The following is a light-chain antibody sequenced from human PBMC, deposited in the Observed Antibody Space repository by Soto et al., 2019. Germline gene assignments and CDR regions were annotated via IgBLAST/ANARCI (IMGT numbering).Light chain of an antibody. CDR2: RND. Sequence: QSVLTQPSSVSGTPGQGVTISCSGSISNIGNNYVYWFQQLPGTAPKVLTNRNDQRPSGVPDRFSGSKSGTSASLAISGLRYEDEADYYCAAWDDTVRSYVFGTGTKVTVL. J-gene: IGLJ1*01. V-gene: IGLV1-47*01. CDR3: AAWDDTVRSYV. CDR1: ISNIGNNY.